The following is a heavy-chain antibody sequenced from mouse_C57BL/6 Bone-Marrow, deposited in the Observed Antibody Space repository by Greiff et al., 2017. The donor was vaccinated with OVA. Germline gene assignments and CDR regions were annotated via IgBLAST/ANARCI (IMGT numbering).Heavy chain of an antibody. CDR1: GYTFTSYW. Sequence: VQLQQPWAELVKPGASVKMSCKASGYTFTSYWITWVKQRPGQGLEWIGDIYPGSGSTNYNEKFKSKATLTVDTSSSTAYMQLSSLTSEDSAVYYCAREDGYYSWFAYWGQGTLVTVSA. CDR3: AREDGYYSWFAY. CDR2: IYPGSGST. V-gene: IGHV1-55*01. J-gene: IGHJ3*01. D-gene: IGHD2-3*01.